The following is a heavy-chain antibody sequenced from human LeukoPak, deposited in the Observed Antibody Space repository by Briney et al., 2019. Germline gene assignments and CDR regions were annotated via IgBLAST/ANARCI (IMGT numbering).Heavy chain of an antibody. CDR2: INPNSAGT. V-gene: IGHV1-2*02. D-gene: IGHD3-22*01. CDR3: ARFRFDYYDSCDTANWSAS. J-gene: IGHJ5*01. CDR1: GYTFPVYY. Sequence: ASVKAADKLSGYTFPVYYMWLVRGAPGQGLEWMGWINPNSAGTNYAQKFQGRGTMTRDTSISTAYMELSRLRFEDTAVYYCARFRFDYYDSCDTANWSASWGQGTLVTVSS.